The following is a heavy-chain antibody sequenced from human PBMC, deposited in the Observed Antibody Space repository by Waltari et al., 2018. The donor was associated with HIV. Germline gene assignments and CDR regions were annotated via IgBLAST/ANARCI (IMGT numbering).Heavy chain of an antibody. D-gene: IGHD6-19*01. CDR3: ATCNIGSGWYLKSPIRI. CDR1: GLNFATSG. CDR2: ITSSGGRT. J-gene: IGHJ4*02. Sequence: VQMLESGGDLVQPGGSLRLSCAVSGLNFATSGLGWVRQAPGKGVEWMSAITSSGGRTYYAESVKCRFIISRDNSKKTVTLQLKNLRLGDTAMYYCATCNIGSGWYLKSPIRIWGQGTLVTVS. V-gene: IGHV3-23*01.